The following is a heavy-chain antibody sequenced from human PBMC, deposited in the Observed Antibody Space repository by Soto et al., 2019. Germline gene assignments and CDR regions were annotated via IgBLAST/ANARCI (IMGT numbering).Heavy chain of an antibody. J-gene: IGHJ6*02. CDR1: GYTFTSYY. CDR3: ARGRNADSGWHYTMDV. Sequence: QVQLVQSGAEVKKPGASVKVSCKASGYTFTSYYMHWVRQAPGQGLEWMGIINPSGGSTRYAKKLQGRVTRPGDTSTSTVYTELSSLRSEDTAVYYCARGRNADSGWHYTMDVWGQGTTVTVSS. V-gene: IGHV1-46*04. CDR2: INPSGGST. D-gene: IGHD4-17*01.